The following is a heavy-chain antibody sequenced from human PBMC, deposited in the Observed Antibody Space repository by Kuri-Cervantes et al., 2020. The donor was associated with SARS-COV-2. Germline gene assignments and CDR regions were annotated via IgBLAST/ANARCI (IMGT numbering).Heavy chain of an antibody. D-gene: IGHD4-11*01. V-gene: IGHV3-30*02. J-gene: IGHJ3*02. CDR2: IRYDGSNK. CDR1: GFTFSSYG. Sequence: GGSLRLSCAASGFTFSSYGMHWVRQAPGKGLEWVAFIRYDGSNKYYADSVKGRFTISRDNSKNTLYLQMNSLRAEDTAVYYCAQRMSYSNYVNDAFDIWSQGTMVTVSS. CDR3: AQRMSYSNYVNDAFDI.